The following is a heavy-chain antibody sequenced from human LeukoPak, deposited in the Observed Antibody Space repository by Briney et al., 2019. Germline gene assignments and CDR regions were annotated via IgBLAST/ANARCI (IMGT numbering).Heavy chain of an antibody. CDR1: GSGFTFSEYW. D-gene: IGHD2-21*01. Sequence: GGSLRLSCVASGSGFTFSEYWMGWVRQAPGERLEWVANIKGDGSETYYVDSVKGRFSVSRDNSNNSVYLHMNSLRGDDTALYRCAREAYCGGPSCFAVNYMDVWGKGTTVTVS. J-gene: IGHJ6*03. CDR3: AREAYCGGPSCFAVNYMDV. CDR2: IKGDGSET. V-gene: IGHV3-7*01.